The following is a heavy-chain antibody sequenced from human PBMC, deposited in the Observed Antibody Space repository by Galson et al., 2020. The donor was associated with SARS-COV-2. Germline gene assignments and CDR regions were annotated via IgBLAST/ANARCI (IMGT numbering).Heavy chain of an antibody. V-gene: IGHV2-70*01. CDR3: ARIADWYSNNWFNP. CDR2: IDWDDDK. Sequence: IDWDDDKYYSTSLKTRLTISKDTSKNQVVLTMTNMDPVDTATYYCARIADWYSNNWFNPWGQGTLVTVSS. D-gene: IGHD3-9*01. J-gene: IGHJ5*02.